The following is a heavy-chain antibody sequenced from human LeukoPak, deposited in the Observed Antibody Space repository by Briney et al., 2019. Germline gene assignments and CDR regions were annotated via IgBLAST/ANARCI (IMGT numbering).Heavy chain of an antibody. V-gene: IGHV3-48*03. CDR1: GFTFSSYE. CDR3: ARYYDILTGLDY. Sequence: GGSLRLSCAASGFTFSSYEMNWVRQAPGKGLEWVSYISCSGSTIYYADSVKGRFTTSRDNAKNSLYLQMNSLRAEETAVYYCARYYDILTGLDYWGQGTLVTVSS. J-gene: IGHJ4*02. D-gene: IGHD3-9*01. CDR2: ISCSGSTI.